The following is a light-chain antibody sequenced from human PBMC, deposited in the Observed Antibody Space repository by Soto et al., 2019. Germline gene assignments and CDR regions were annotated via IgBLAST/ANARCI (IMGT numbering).Light chain of an antibody. Sequence: QSALPQPRSVSVSPGQSVTISCTGTSSDVVGYNYVSWYQPHPGKAPKLMIYDVSKRPSGVPDRFSGSKSGNTASLTISGRQAEDEADYDCCSYAGSYTYVFGTGTKGTVL. CDR2: DVS. J-gene: IGLJ1*01. CDR3: CSYAGSYTYV. V-gene: IGLV2-11*01. CDR1: SSDVVGYNY.